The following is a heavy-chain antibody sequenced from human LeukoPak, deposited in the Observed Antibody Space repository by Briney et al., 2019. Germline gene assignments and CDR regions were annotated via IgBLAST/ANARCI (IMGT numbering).Heavy chain of an antibody. V-gene: IGHV4-59*01. Sequence: SETLSLTCTVSGGCISSYYWSWIRQPPGKGLEWIGYIYYSGSTNYNPSLKSRVTISVDTSKNQFSLKLSSVTAADTAVYYCASIAAAGSYWGQGTLVTVSS. D-gene: IGHD6-13*01. CDR3: ASIAAAGSY. J-gene: IGHJ4*02. CDR1: GGCISSYY. CDR2: IYYSGST.